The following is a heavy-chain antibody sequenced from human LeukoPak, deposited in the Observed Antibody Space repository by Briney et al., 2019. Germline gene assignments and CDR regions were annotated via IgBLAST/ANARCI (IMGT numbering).Heavy chain of an antibody. Sequence: PSETLSLTCTVSGGSISSSSYYWGWIRQPPGKGLEWIGSIYYSGSTYYNPSLKSRVTISVDTSKNQFSLKLSSVTAEDTAVYYCARGPQRGPYQPLLEWLPCGDYWGQGTLVTVSS. J-gene: IGHJ4*02. D-gene: IGHD2-2*01. CDR3: ARGPQRGPYQPLLEWLPCGDY. CDR2: IYYSGST. CDR1: GGSISSSSYY. V-gene: IGHV4-39*07.